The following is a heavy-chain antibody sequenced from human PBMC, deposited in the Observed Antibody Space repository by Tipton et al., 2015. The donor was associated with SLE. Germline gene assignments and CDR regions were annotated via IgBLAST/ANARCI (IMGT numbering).Heavy chain of an antibody. Sequence: TLSLTCTVSGGSISSHYCSWIRQPPGKGLEWIGYISYSGSTNYNPSLKSRVTISVDTSKNQFSLRLSSVTAADTAVYYCAREQQLVLDYWGQGTLVTVSS. CDR3: AREQQLVLDY. J-gene: IGHJ4*02. CDR2: ISYSGST. CDR1: GGSISSHY. V-gene: IGHV4-59*11. D-gene: IGHD6-13*01.